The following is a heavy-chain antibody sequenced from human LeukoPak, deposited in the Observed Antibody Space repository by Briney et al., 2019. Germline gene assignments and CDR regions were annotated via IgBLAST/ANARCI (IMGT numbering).Heavy chain of an antibody. CDR3: ARDDDARPAYYYGMDV. Sequence: PEGSLRLSCAASGFTFSSYALHWVRQAPGKGLEWVAVISNDGSNKYNADSVKGRFTISRDNSKNTLYLQMNSLRAEDTAVYYCARDDDARPAYYYGMDVWGQGTTVTVSS. D-gene: IGHD1-1*01. V-gene: IGHV3-30*14. CDR2: ISNDGSNK. J-gene: IGHJ6*02. CDR1: GFTFSSYA.